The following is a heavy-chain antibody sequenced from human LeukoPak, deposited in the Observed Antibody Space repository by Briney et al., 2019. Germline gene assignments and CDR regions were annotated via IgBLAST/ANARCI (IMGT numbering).Heavy chain of an antibody. Sequence: GGSLRLSCTPSGFTFSDYSMNWVRQAPGKGLEWVSSISTSSTYTFYADSVKGRFTNSRDNRKNSLYLQMSSLTAEDTAVYYCARDASGFYLYYYMDVWGKGTTVTVSS. J-gene: IGHJ6*03. CDR2: ISTSSTYT. CDR1: GFTFSDYS. D-gene: IGHD6-25*01. V-gene: IGHV3-21*01. CDR3: ARDASGFYLYYYMDV.